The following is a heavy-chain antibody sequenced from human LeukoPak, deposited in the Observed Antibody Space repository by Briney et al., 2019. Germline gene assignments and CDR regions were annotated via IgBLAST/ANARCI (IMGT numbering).Heavy chain of an antibody. J-gene: IGHJ5*02. D-gene: IGHD1-7*01. Sequence: GGSLRLSCAASGLTFSSYSMSWVRQAPGKGLEWVSSISSSSYIYYADSVKGRFTISRDNAKTSLYLQMNSLRAEDTAVYYCARGGYNWNYVWEFDPWGQGTLVTVSS. CDR1: GLTFSSYS. CDR3: ARGGYNWNYVWEFDP. V-gene: IGHV3-21*01. CDR2: ISSSSYI.